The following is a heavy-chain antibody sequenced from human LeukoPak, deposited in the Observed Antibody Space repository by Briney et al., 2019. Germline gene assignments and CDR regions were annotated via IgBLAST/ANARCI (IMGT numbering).Heavy chain of an antibody. CDR3: ARGNFAVAGTEFFDY. J-gene: IGHJ4*02. D-gene: IGHD6-19*01. CDR2: IKQDGSEK. V-gene: IGHV3-7*01. CDR1: GFTFSKYW. Sequence: GRSLRLSCAASGFTFSKYWTSCGRQAPGKGLEWVANIKQDGSEKYYVDSVKGRFTISRDNAKNSLHLQMNILRPEDTAGYYCARGNFAVAGTEFFDYWGEGTLVTVSS.